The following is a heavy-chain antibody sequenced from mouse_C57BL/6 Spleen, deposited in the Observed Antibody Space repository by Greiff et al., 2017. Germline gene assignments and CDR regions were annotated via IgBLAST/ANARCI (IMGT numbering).Heavy chain of an antibody. D-gene: IGHD2-3*01. CDR3: ARWDGYYVRDY. Sequence: QVQLQQPGAELVRPGSSVKLSCKASGYTFTSYWMHWVKQRPIQGLEWIGNIDPSDSETHYNQKFKDKATLTVDKSSSTAYMQLSSLTSEDSAVYYCARWDGYYVRDYWGQGTSVTVSS. CDR1: GYTFTSYW. CDR2: IDPSDSET. J-gene: IGHJ4*01. V-gene: IGHV1-52*01.